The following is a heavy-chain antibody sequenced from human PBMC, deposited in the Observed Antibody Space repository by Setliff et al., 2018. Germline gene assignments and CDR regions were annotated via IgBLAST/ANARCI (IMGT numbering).Heavy chain of an antibody. CDR1: GYSFTSYW. CDR2: IYPGDSDT. D-gene: IGHD4-17*01. V-gene: IGHV5-51*01. CDR3: ARLATDYGDYESLNYFDY. J-gene: IGHJ4*02. Sequence: GESLKISCKGSGYSFTSYWIGWVRQMPGKGLEWMGIIYPGDSDTRYNPSFRGQVTISADKSINTAYLQWSSLKASDTAMYYCARLATDYGDYESLNYFDYWGQGTLVTVSS.